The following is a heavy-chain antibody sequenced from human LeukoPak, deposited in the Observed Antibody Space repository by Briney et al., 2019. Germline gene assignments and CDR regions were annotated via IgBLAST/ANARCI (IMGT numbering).Heavy chain of an antibody. D-gene: IGHD2-15*01. CDR3: ARGGYCSGGSCSDAFDI. V-gene: IGHV1-8*01. CDR1: GYTFTSYD. Sequence: ASVKVSCKASGYTFTSYDINWVRQATGQGLEWMGWMNPNSGNTGYAQKFQGRVTMTRNTSISTAYMEPSSLRSEDTAVYYCARGGYCSGGSCSDAFDIWGQGTMVTVSS. J-gene: IGHJ3*02. CDR2: MNPNSGNT.